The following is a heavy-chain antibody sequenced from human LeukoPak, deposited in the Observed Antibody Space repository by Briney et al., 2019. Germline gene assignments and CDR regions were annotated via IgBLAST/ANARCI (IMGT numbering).Heavy chain of an antibody. Sequence: GGSLRLSCAASGFTFSSYAMSWVRQAPGKGLEWVPAISGSGGSTYYADSVKGWFTISRDNSKNTLYLQMNSLRAEDTAVYYCARDLFRIAAGGVRFDPWGQGTLVTVSS. J-gene: IGHJ5*02. V-gene: IGHV3-23*01. D-gene: IGHD6-13*01. CDR1: GFTFSSYA. CDR3: ARDLFRIAAGGVRFDP. CDR2: ISGSGGST.